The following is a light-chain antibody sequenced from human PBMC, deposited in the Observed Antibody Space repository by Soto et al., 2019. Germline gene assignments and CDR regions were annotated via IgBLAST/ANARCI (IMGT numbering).Light chain of an antibody. CDR2: TAS. J-gene: IGKJ2*01. V-gene: IGKV1-39*01. Sequence: DIHMTQSPSSLSASVGDRVTITCRASQSIMVYLNWYQQKPGKAPKLLIYTASSLQSGVPSRFRGSGSRTDFTLTISSLQPEDFATYYCQQSVSIPPAFGQGTKLEIK. CDR1: QSIMVY. CDR3: QQSVSIPPA.